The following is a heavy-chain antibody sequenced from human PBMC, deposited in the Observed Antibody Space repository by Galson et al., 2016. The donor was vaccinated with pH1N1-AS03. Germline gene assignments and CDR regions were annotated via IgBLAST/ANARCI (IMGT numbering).Heavy chain of an antibody. CDR2: MNPDSGNT. D-gene: IGHD2-15*01. CDR3: ARGVVDCSGPACSGTLRFDP. J-gene: IGHJ5*02. CDR1: GYTSTTYD. V-gene: IGHV1-8*03. Sequence: SVKVSCKASGYTSTTYDINWVRQAPGQGLEWMGWMNPDSGNTGYAPSFQGRVTITRDTSISPAYMELSSLRSEDTAVYYCARGVVDCSGPACSGTLRFDPWGQGTLVTVSS.